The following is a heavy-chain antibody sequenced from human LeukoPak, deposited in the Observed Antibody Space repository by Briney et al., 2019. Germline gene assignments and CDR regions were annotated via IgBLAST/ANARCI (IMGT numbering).Heavy chain of an antibody. D-gene: IGHD6-13*01. Sequence: SETLSLTCTVSADSISPYYWHWIRQPPGKVLEWIGYFNYSGTTDYNPSLKSRVTMSVDTSKMQLFLRLRSRTAADTAVYYCAREYSSFEYWGQGTLVSVSS. CDR3: AREYSSFEY. CDR2: FNYSGTT. CDR1: ADSISPYY. J-gene: IGHJ4*02. V-gene: IGHV4-59*13.